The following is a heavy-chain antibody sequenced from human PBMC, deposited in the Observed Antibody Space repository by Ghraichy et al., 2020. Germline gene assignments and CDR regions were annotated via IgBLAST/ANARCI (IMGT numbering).Heavy chain of an antibody. CDR1: GGSISSGGYY. Sequence: SETLSLTCTVSGGSISSGGYYWSWIRHHPGQGLEWIGYIYYSGSTYSNPSLKSRVTISVDTSKNQFSLKLSSVTAADTAVYYCARVSPEDYYGMDVWGQGTTVTVSS. V-gene: IGHV4-31*03. CDR3: ARVSPEDYYGMDV. J-gene: IGHJ6*02. D-gene: IGHD1-14*01. CDR2: IYYSGST.